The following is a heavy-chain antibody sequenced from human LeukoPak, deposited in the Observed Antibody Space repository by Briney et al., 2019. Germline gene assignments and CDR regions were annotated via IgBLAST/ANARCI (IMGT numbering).Heavy chain of an antibody. J-gene: IGHJ4*02. Sequence: GGSLRLSCAASGLTLSGYIMNSGRQAPGKGLEWVSFIGTSGNTIYYADSVKGRFTVSSDNAKNSLYLQMNSLIAEHTAVYYFVRDQWLDYWGQGTLVTVSS. V-gene: IGHV3-48*01. CDR3: VRDQWLDY. CDR1: GLTLSGYI. CDR2: IGTSGNTI. D-gene: IGHD6-19*01.